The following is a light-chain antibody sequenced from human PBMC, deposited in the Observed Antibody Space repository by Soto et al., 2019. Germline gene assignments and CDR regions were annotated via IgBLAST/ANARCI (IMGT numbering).Light chain of an antibody. Sequence: QPASVSGSPGQSITISCTGTSSDVGGYNYVSWYQQHPGKAPKLMIYDVSNRPSGVSNRFSGSKSGNTASLTISGLQAEDEADYYCSSYTSSSTLFVFGTGTKLTVL. CDR3: SSYTSSSTLFV. CDR1: SSDVGGYNY. CDR2: DVS. J-gene: IGLJ1*01. V-gene: IGLV2-14*01.